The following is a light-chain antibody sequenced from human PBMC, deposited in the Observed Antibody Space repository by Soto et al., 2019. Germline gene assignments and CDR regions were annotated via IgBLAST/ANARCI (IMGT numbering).Light chain of an antibody. CDR3: SAYTSSSTLEV. V-gene: IGLV2-14*01. J-gene: IGLJ1*01. CDR1: SSDVGGYNY. Sequence: QSVLTQPASVSGSPGQSITISCTGTSSDVGGYNYVSWYQQHPGKAPKLMIYDVSNPPSGVSNRFSGSKSGNTASLTISGLQAEDDADYYCSAYTSSSTLEVFGTGTKLTVL. CDR2: DVS.